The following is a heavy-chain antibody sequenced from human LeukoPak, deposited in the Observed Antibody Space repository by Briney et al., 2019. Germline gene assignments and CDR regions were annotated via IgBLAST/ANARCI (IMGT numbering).Heavy chain of an antibody. CDR3: ARDERLLSFLK. CDR1: GYTFTGYY. J-gene: IGHJ4*02. D-gene: IGHD3-3*01. V-gene: IGHV1-18*04. CDR2: ISGYNGNT. Sequence: GASVKVSCKASGYTFTGYYMHWVRQAPGQGLEWMGWISGYNGNTNYAQKLQGRVTMTTDTSTSTAYMELRSLRSDDTAIYYCARDERLLSFLKWGQGTLVTVSS.